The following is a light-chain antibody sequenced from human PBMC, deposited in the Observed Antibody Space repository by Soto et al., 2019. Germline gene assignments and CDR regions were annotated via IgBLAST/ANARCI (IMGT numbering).Light chain of an antibody. CDR1: SSDFGIYDL. Sequence: QSALTQPASVSGSPGRSITISCTATSSDFGIYDLVSWYQQHPGKAPKVIIFEGSKRPSGVSNRFSGSTSGNTASLTISGLQAEDEADYHCCSYAGNRTFVFGGGTKLTVL. V-gene: IGLV2-23*03. J-gene: IGLJ2*01. CDR2: EGS. CDR3: CSYAGNRTFV.